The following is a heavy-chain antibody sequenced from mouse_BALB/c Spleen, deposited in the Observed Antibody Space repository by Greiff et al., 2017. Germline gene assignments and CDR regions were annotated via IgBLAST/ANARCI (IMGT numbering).Heavy chain of an antibody. J-gene: IGHJ1*01. D-gene: IGHD1-1*01. V-gene: IGHV2-2*02. CDR2: IWSGGST. CDR3: AITSYYGGYFDV. CDR1: GFSLTSYG. Sequence: QVQLQQSGPGLVQPSQSLSITCTVSGFSLTSYGVHWVRQSPGKGLEWLGVIWSGGSTDYNAAFISRLSISKDNSKSQVFFKMNSLQANDTAIYYCAITSYYGGYFDVWGAGTTVTVSS.